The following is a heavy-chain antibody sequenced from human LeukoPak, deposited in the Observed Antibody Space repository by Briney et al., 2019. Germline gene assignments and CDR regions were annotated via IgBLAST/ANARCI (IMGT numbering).Heavy chain of an antibody. CDR2: LYPGGDSDA. V-gene: IGHV5-51*01. Sequence: PGESLKISCKGSGYSFTNYWIAWVRQMPGKGLEFMGMLYPGGDSDASYGPSLQGQVTISADKSITTAYLQWSSLKASDTATYYCATSTGGAYFHYWGQGTLVTVSS. D-gene: IGHD3-16*01. CDR1: GYSFTNYW. J-gene: IGHJ4*02. CDR3: ATSTGGAYFHY.